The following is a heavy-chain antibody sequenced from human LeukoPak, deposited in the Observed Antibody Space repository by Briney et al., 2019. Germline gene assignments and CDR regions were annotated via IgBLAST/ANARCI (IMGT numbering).Heavy chain of an antibody. CDR1: GFTFNNYA. CDR3: VREGSWTGFFDY. J-gene: IGHJ4*02. D-gene: IGHD6-13*01. Sequence: GGSLRLSCAASGFTFNNYAMSWARQAPGKGLEWVSAIGSGGDSTYYADSVKGRFTISRDNAKNSLYLQMNSLRAEDTGVYYCVREGSWTGFFDYWGQGTLVTVSS. CDR2: IGSGGDST. V-gene: IGHV3-23*01.